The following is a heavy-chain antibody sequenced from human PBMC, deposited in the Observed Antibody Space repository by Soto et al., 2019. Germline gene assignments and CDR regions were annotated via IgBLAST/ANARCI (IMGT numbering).Heavy chain of an antibody. CDR3: ARAPTGGFGEFLNWFDP. CDR2: INPNSGGT. CDR1: GYTFTGYY. D-gene: IGHD3-10*01. Sequence: GASVKVSCKASGYTFTGYYMHWVRQAPGRGLEWMGWINPNSGGTNYAQKFQGWVTMTRDTSISTAYMELSRLRSDDTAVYYCARAPTGGFGEFLNWFDPWGQGTLVTVSS. J-gene: IGHJ5*02. V-gene: IGHV1-2*04.